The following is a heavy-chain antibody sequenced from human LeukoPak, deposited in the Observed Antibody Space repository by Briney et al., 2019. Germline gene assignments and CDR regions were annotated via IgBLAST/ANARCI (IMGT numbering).Heavy chain of an antibody. CDR1: GFTLNSHW. CDR3: ARDHTAAGIIFDY. CDR2: INQDGSKK. J-gene: IGHJ4*02. V-gene: IGHV3-7*01. D-gene: IGHD2-21*02. Sequence: GGPLTLSCAASGFTLNSHWMSWVRQAPGKGLEWVANINQDGSKKYNVDSGKGRFIISRDHAKNSLHMEMNSLRADDTVVVCCARDHTAAGIIFDYWGQGALVTVSS.